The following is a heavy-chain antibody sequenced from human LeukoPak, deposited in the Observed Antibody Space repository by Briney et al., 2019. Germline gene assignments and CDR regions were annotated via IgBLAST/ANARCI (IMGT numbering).Heavy chain of an antibody. CDR1: GFTFSAYA. J-gene: IGHJ6*02. CDR3: ARDLDYYVAMDV. D-gene: IGHD3-10*02. Sequence: GGSLRDSREASGFTFSAYAMTWVRQAPGQGLEWVSSIGSDNKPHYSESVKGRSAISRDNSKSMLFLQLNSLRAEDTALYYCARDLDYYVAMDVWGQGTKVTVSS. CDR2: IGSDNKP. V-gene: IGHV3-23*01.